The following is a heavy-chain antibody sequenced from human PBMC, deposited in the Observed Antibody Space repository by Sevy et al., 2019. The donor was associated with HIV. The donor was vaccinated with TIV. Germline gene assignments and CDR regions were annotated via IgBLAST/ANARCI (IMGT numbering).Heavy chain of an antibody. Sequence: GGSLRLSCVGSEFTFSSYSMNWVRQAPGKGLEWVSSISSTSSYIYYADSVKGRFTISRDNTKKSLSLQMNSLRAEDTAVYYCARDRDGSGSSGVHGMDLWGQGTTVTVSS. V-gene: IGHV3-21*01. J-gene: IGHJ6*02. CDR2: ISSTSSYI. D-gene: IGHD3-10*01. CDR1: EFTFSSYS. CDR3: ARDRDGSGSSGVHGMDL.